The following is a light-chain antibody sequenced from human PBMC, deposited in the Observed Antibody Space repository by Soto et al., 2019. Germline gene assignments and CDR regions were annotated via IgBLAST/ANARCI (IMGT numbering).Light chain of an antibody. CDR2: DAS. Sequence: DLQMTQSPSTLSASVGDRGTITCRASQSISSWLAWYQQKPGKAPKLLIYDASSLESGVPSRFSGTGSGTDLTLTISSLQPEDFATYYCQQSYSTPITFGQGTKVDIK. CDR3: QQSYSTPIT. CDR1: QSISSW. J-gene: IGKJ1*01. V-gene: IGKV1-5*01.